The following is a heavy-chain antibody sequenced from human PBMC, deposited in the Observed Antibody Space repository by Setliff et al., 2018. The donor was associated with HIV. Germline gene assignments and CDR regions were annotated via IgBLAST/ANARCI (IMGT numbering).Heavy chain of an antibody. Sequence: PSETLSLTCTVSGDSISSGSYYLSWIRQPAGKGLEWIGHINTSGSTNYNPALKSRVTISVDTSKNKFSLKLSSVTAADTAVYYCARYGDFHYYYYNYMDVWGKGTTVTVSS. CDR1: GDSISSGSYY. CDR2: INTSGST. CDR3: ARYGDFHYYYYNYMDV. D-gene: IGHD4-17*01. J-gene: IGHJ6*03. V-gene: IGHV4-61*09.